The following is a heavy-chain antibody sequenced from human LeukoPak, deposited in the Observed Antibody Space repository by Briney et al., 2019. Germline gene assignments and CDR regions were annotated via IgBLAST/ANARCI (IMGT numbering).Heavy chain of an antibody. J-gene: IGHJ4*02. Sequence: GASVKVSCKASGGTFSSYAISWVRQAPGQGLEWMGGIIPIFGTANYAQKFQGRVTITADESTSTAYMELSSLRSEDTAVYYCARNYCYDSSGYYYNYWGQGTLVTVSS. V-gene: IGHV1-69*13. CDR3: ARNYCYDSSGYYYNY. CDR2: IIPIFGTA. CDR1: GGTFSSYA. D-gene: IGHD3-22*01.